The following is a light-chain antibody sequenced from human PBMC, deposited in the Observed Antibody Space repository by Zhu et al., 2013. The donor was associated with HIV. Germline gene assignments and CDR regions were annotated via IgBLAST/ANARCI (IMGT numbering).Light chain of an antibody. CDR1: QSVTNNY. Sequence: ENVLTQSPGTLSLSPGERATLSCRASQSVTNNYLVWYQQKPGQGPRLVIYGASNRATGIADRFSGSGSGTDFTLTISKLEPDDFATYYCQQYNTYLWTFGQGTKVEIK. CDR2: GAS. J-gene: IGKJ1*01. CDR3: QQYNTYLWT. V-gene: IGKV3-20*01.